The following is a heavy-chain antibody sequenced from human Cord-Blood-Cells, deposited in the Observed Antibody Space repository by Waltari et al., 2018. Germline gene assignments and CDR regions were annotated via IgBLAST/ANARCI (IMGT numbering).Heavy chain of an antibody. Sequence: QVQLQESGPGLVKPSETLSLTCTVSGSSVSSGSYYWSWIRQPPGKGLEWIGYIYYSGSTNYNPSLKSRVTISVDTSKNQFSLKLSSVTAADTAVYYCARVNVGIAAAADYWGQGTLVTVSS. CDR3: ARVNVGIAAAADY. D-gene: IGHD6-13*01. CDR1: GSSVSSGSYY. CDR2: IYYSGST. V-gene: IGHV4-61*01. J-gene: IGHJ4*02.